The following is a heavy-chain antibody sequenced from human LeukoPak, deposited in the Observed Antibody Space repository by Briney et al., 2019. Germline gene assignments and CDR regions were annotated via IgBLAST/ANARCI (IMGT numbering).Heavy chain of an antibody. Sequence: SETLSLTCAVSGYSISSGYYWGWIRQPPGKGPEWIGSIYHSGSTYYNPSLKSRVTISVDTSKNQFSLKLSSVTAADTAVYYCARPIDYGDAFDIWGQGTMVTVSS. J-gene: IGHJ3*02. CDR1: GYSISSGYY. CDR2: IYHSGST. CDR3: ARPIDYGDAFDI. D-gene: IGHD4-17*01. V-gene: IGHV4-38-2*01.